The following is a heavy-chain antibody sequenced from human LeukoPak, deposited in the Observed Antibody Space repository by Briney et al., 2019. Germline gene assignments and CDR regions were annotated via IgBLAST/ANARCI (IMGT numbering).Heavy chain of an antibody. Sequence: ASVKVSCKASGGTFSSYAISWVRQAPGQGLEWMGGIIPIFGTANYAQKFQGRVTITTDESTSTAYMELSSLRSDDTAVYYCARALYDLGRKSFDPWGQGTLVTVSS. CDR3: ARALYDLGRKSFDP. J-gene: IGHJ5*02. V-gene: IGHV1-69*05. CDR2: IIPIFGTA. D-gene: IGHD3-3*01. CDR1: GGTFSSYA.